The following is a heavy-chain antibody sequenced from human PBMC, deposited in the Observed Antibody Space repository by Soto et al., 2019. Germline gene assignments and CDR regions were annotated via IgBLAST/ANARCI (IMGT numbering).Heavy chain of an antibody. CDR3: SRGLGIAVAGTRDY. Sequence: QVQLVQSGAEVKKPGASVKVSCKASGYTFTSYDINWVRQATGQGLERMGWMNPKSGNTGYAQKFQGRVTMTRKTSLSTAYKELSSLRSEDTAVYYCSRGLGIAVAGTRDYWGQGTLVTVSS. CDR2: MNPKSGNT. V-gene: IGHV1-8*01. J-gene: IGHJ4*02. CDR1: GYTFTSYD. D-gene: IGHD6-19*01.